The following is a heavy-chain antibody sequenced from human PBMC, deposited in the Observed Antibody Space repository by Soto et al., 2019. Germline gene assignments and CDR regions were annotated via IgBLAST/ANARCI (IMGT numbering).Heavy chain of an antibody. V-gene: IGHV4-39*01. CDR2: IFYSGST. CDR1: GGSISSSSYY. D-gene: IGHD6-13*01. J-gene: IGHJ4*02. Sequence: SETLSLTCTVSGGSISSSSYYWGWIRQPPGKGLEWVGSIFYSGSTYYNPSLRSRVTISVDTSKNQFSLKLSSVTAADTAVYYCARHGYSSSCFLTRGPRTLVT. CDR3: ARHGYSSSCFLT.